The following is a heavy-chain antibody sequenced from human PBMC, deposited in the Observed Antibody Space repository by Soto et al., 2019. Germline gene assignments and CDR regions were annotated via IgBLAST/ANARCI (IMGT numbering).Heavy chain of an antibody. CDR2: IYYSGST. J-gene: IGHJ4*02. Sequence: ETLSLTCTVSGGSISSSSYYWGWIRQPPGKGLEWIGSIYYSGSTYYNPSLKSRVTISVDTSKNQFSLKLSSVTAADTAVYYCARHPPAISISDHWGQGTLVTVSS. V-gene: IGHV4-39*01. CDR1: GGSISSSSYY. CDR3: ARHPPAISISDH. D-gene: IGHD3-3*01.